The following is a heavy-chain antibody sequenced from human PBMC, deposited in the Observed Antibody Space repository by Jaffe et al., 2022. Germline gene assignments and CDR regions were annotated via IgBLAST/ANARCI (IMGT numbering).Heavy chain of an antibody. Sequence: QVHLVQSGAEVKKPGASVKVSCKASGYTFNAYYMHWVRQAPGQGLEWVGRINPNTDVSDSAQKFQGRVTMTRDTSTNTVYMGLRSLGPNDTAMYYCARGNRGGGYEAFDIWGQGTMVIVSS. CDR1: GYTFNAYY. CDR2: INPNTDVS. D-gene: IGHD3-10*01. CDR3: ARGNRGGGYEAFDI. V-gene: IGHV1-2*06. J-gene: IGHJ3*02.